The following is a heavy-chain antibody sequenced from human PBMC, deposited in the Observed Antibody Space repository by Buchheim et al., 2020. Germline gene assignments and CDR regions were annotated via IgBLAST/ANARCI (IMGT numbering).Heavy chain of an antibody. V-gene: IGHV4-34*01. Sequence: QVQLQQWGAGLLKPSETLSLTCAVYGGSFSGYYWSWIRQPPGKGLEWIGEVSHSGSTNYNSSLKSRVTISVDTSKNQLSLKLRSVADADTAVYCCARAKYSSSWYFGFDSWGQGTL. CDR1: GGSFSGYY. CDR2: VSHSGST. CDR3: ARAKYSSSWYFGFDS. J-gene: IGHJ5*01. D-gene: IGHD6-13*01.